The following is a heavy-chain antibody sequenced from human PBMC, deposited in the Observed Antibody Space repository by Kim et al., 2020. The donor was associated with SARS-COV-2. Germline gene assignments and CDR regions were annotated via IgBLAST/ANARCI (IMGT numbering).Heavy chain of an antibody. CDR3: VKDGVVTPPQFDY. Sequence: GGSLRLSCAASGFTFSSYAMSWVRQAPGKGLEWVSAISGSGGSTYYADSVKGRFTISGDNSKNTLYLQMNSLRAEDTAVYYCVKDGVVTPPQFDYWGQGTLVTVSS. V-gene: IGHV3-23*01. D-gene: IGHD3-10*01. J-gene: IGHJ4*02. CDR2: ISGSGGST. CDR1: GFTFSSYA.